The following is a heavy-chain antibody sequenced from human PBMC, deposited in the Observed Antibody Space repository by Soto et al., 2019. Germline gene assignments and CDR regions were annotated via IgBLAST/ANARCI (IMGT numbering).Heavy chain of an antibody. Sequence: EVQLVESGGGLVQPGGSLRLSCAASGFTFSSYSMNWVRQAPGKGLEWVSYISSSTIYYADSVKGRFTISRDNAKNSLYLQMNSLRDEDTAVYYCAREGGSYNWFDPWGQGTLFTVSS. J-gene: IGHJ5*02. CDR2: ISSSTI. V-gene: IGHV3-48*02. CDR1: GFTFSSYS. D-gene: IGHD3-10*01. CDR3: AREGGSYNWFDP.